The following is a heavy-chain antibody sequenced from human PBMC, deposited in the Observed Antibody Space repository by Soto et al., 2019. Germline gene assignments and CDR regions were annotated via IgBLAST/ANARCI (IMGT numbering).Heavy chain of an antibody. V-gene: IGHV4-38-2*02. Sequence: ASETLSLTCTVSGFSISSGYYWGCVRQPPGKGLEWIGSMYQSGTTYYNPSLKSRVTISINTSKNQFSLKLTSVTAADTAVYYCARDWYRDGYKGGYFDYWGQGTLVTVSS. CDR1: GFSISSGYY. J-gene: IGHJ4*02. CDR3: ARDWYRDGYKGGYFDY. D-gene: IGHD1-26*01. CDR2: MYQSGTT.